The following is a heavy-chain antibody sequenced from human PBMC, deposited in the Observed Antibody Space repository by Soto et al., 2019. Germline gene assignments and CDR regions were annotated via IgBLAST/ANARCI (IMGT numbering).Heavy chain of an antibody. CDR1: GFTFSNYG. CDR3: AKGSFSAHQFIDQ. Sequence: QVQLVESGGGVVQPGRSLRLSCAASGFTFSNYGMHWVRQAPGKGLEWVTTISSYGNDKYYAGSVKGRFTISRDNSENTLDLQRNGLRAEDTAVYSCAKGSFSAHQFIDQWGQGTLVTVSS. V-gene: IGHV3-30*18. CDR2: ISSYGNDK. J-gene: IGHJ4*02. D-gene: IGHD3-10*01.